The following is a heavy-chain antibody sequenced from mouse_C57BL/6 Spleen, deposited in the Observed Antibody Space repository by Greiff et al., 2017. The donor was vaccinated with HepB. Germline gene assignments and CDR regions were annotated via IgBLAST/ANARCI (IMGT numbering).Heavy chain of an antibody. CDR3: ARRVYENYAMDY. V-gene: IGHV5-17*01. D-gene: IGHD2-3*01. CDR2: ISSGRSTI. J-gene: IGHJ4*01. Sequence: EVMLVESGGGLVKPGGSLKLSCAASGFTFSDYGMHWVRQAPEKGLEWVAYISSGRSTIYYADTVKGRFTISRDNAKNTLFLQMTSLRSEDTAMYYCARRVYENYAMDYWGQGTSVTVSS. CDR1: GFTFSDYG.